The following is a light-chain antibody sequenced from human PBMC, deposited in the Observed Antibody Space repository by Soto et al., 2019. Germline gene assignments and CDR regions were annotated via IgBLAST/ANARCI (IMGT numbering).Light chain of an antibody. CDR1: QSISSY. J-gene: IGKJ2*01. CDR2: AAS. V-gene: IGKV1-39*01. CDR3: HQSYSTPYT. Sequence: DIQMTQSPSSLSASVADRVTITCRASQSISSYLNWYQQKPGKAPKLLIYAASSLQSGVPSRFSGSGSGTDFNLTISSLQPEDFVTYYCHQSYSTPYTFGQGTKVDIK.